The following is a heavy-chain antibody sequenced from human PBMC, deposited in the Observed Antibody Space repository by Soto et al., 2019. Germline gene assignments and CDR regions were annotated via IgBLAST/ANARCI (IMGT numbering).Heavy chain of an antibody. CDR2: IYYSGST. CDR1: GGSISSGGYY. V-gene: IGHV4-31*03. Sequence: SETPSLTCTVSGGSISSGGYYWSWIRQHPGKGLEWIGYIYYSGSTYYNLSLKSRVTISVDTSKNQFSLKLSSVTAADTAVYYCAKYYYDSSGYFDAFDIWGQGTLVTVSS. D-gene: IGHD3-22*01. J-gene: IGHJ3*02. CDR3: AKYYYDSSGYFDAFDI.